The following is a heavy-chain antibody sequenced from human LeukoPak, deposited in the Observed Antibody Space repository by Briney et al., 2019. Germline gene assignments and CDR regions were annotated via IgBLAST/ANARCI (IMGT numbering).Heavy chain of an antibody. CDR2: ISSSSSYI. V-gene: IGHV3-21*01. Sequence: GGSLRLSCAASGFTFSSYSMNWVRQAPGKGLEWVSSISSSSSYIYYADSVRGRFTISRDNAKNSLYLQMNSLRAEDTAVYYCARDHYDSSGYYLYWGQGTLVTVSS. D-gene: IGHD3-22*01. CDR1: GFTFSSYS. CDR3: ARDHYDSSGYYLY. J-gene: IGHJ4*02.